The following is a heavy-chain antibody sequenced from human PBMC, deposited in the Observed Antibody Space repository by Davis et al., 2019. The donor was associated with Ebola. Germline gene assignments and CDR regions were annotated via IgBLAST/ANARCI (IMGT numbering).Heavy chain of an antibody. J-gene: IGHJ4*02. Sequence: PGGSLRLSCAASGFTFSSYAMHWVRQAPGKGLEWVAVISYDGSNKYYADSVKGRFTISRDNSKNTLYLQMNSLRAEDTAVYYCARDWSTVPPGYFDYWGQGTLVTVSS. CDR1: GFTFSSYA. V-gene: IGHV3-30-3*01. CDR3: ARDWSTVPPGYFDY. CDR2: ISYDGSNK. D-gene: IGHD4-17*01.